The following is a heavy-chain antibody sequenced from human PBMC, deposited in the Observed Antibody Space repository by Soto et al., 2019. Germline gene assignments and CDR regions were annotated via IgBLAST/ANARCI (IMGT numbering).Heavy chain of an antibody. D-gene: IGHD1-26*01. CDR1: GCTFTGYY. V-gene: IGHV1-2*02. Sequence: ASVKVSCKASGCTFTGYYMYWVLRAPGQGLEWMGWINPNSGGTNYAQKFQGRVTMTRDTSISTAYMELSRLGSDDTAVYYCASDCGSYSYITPVDYWGQGTLVTVSS. CDR3: ASDCGSYSYITPVDY. J-gene: IGHJ4*02. CDR2: INPNSGGT.